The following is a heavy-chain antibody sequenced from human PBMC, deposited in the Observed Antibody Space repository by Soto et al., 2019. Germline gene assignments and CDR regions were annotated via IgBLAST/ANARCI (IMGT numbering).Heavy chain of an antibody. CDR3: ATERMGYYYGMDV. Sequence: QVQLVESGGGVVQPGRSLRLSCAASGFTFTTYGIHWVRQAPGKGLEWVAVISSDGSKKYYADSVKGRFTISRDNSKNTVSLQMNSLRADDTAVYYCATERMGYYYGMDVWGQGTTVVVSS. V-gene: IGHV3-30*03. D-gene: IGHD2-15*01. CDR2: ISSDGSKK. CDR1: GFTFTTYG. J-gene: IGHJ6*02.